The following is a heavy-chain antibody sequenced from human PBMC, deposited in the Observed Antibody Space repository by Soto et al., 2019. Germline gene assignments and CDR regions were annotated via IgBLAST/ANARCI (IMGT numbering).Heavy chain of an antibody. CDR3: ARGESRYCISTSCYIS. CDR2: MNPNSGNT. D-gene: IGHD2-2*02. Sequence: ASVKVSCKASGYTFTSYDINWVRQATGQGLEWMGWMNPNSGNTGYAQKFQGRVTMTRNSSISTAYMELSSLRSEDTAVYYCARGESRYCISTSCYISWGQGTLVTVSS. CDR1: GYTFTSYD. J-gene: IGHJ5*02. V-gene: IGHV1-8*01.